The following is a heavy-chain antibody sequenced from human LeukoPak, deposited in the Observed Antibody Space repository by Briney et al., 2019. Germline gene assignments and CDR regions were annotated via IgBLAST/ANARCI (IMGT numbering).Heavy chain of an antibody. V-gene: IGHV3-43*02. CDR1: GLNFDDSA. J-gene: IGHJ1*01. Sequence: PGGSLRLSCAASGLNFDDSAMHWVRQAPGKGLEWVSLISGDGGSTYYADSVKGRFTISRDNSKNSLYLQMNSLTTEDIALYYCAKDSGYSSGWYEYFQHWGQGTLVTVSS. CDR3: AKDSGYSSGWYEYFQH. CDR2: ISGDGGST. D-gene: IGHD6-19*01.